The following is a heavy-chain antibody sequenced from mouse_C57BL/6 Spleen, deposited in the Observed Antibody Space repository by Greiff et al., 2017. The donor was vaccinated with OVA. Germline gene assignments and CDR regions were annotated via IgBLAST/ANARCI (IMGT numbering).Heavy chain of an antibody. CDR3: ASLYYSNYEGYFDY. Sequence: QVQLQQSGAELARPGASVKLSCKASGYTFTSYGISWVKQRTGQGLEWIGEIYPRSGNTYYNEKFKGKATLTADKSSSTAYMELRSLTSEDSAVYFCASLYYSNYEGYFDYWGQGTTLTVSS. V-gene: IGHV1-81*01. CDR1: GYTFTSYG. CDR2: IYPRSGNT. D-gene: IGHD2-5*01. J-gene: IGHJ2*01.